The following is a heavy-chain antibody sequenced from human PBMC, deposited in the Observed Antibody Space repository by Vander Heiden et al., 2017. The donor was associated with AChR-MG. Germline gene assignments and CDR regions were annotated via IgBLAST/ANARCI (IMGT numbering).Heavy chain of an antibody. V-gene: IGHV1-69*06. J-gene: IGHJ2*01. Sequence: QVQLVQSGAEVKKPGSSVKVSCKASGGTFSSYAISWVRQAPGQGLEWMGGIIPIFGTANYAQKFQGRVTITADKSTSTAYMELSSLRSEDTAVYYCARELKEQQWLPGYFDLWGRGTLVTVSS. D-gene: IGHD6-19*01. CDR1: GGTFSSYA. CDR3: ARELKEQQWLPGYFDL. CDR2: IIPIFGTA.